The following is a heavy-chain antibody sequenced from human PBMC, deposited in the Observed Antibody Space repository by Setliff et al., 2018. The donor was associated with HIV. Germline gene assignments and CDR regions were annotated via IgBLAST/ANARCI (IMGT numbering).Heavy chain of an antibody. CDR3: ARELLRSWDGSENSYKPYYFDY. D-gene: IGHD3-10*01. Sequence: SETLSLTCTVSGGSISSHYWNWIRRPPGKGLEWIGSINYSGSTNYDPSLKGRVTISVDTSKNQFSLKLSSVTAADTAVYYCARELLRSWDGSENSYKPYYFDYWGQGTLVTVS. V-gene: IGHV4-59*11. CDR1: GGSISSHY. J-gene: IGHJ4*02. CDR2: INYSGST.